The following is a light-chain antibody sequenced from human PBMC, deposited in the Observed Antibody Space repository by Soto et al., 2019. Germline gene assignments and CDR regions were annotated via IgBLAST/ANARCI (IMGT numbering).Light chain of an antibody. CDR2: GAS. CDR1: QSVYTNY. Sequence: EIVLTQSPGTLSLSPGERATLSCRASQSVYTNYLAWYQQKPGQAPRLLIYGASRRATGIPDRFSGSGSEPDFTLTISRLEPEDLAVYDCQHYGSSPPVYTFGPGTKLEIK. CDR3: QHYGSSPPVYT. V-gene: IGKV3-20*01. J-gene: IGKJ2*01.